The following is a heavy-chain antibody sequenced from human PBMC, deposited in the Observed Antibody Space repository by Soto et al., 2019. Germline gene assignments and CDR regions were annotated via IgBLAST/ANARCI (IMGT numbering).Heavy chain of an antibody. D-gene: IGHD6-6*01. CDR2: IYYSGST. J-gene: IGHJ6*02. CDR1: GGSISSGGYY. V-gene: IGHV4-31*03. CDR3: ARAGIAARRDYYYGMDV. Sequence: QVQLQESGPGLVKPSQTLSLTCTVSGGSISSGGYYWSWIRQHPGKGLEWIGYIYYSGSTYYNPXLKSRVTISVXXSXNXCSLKLSSVTAADTAVYYCARAGIAARRDYYYGMDVWGQGTTVTVSS.